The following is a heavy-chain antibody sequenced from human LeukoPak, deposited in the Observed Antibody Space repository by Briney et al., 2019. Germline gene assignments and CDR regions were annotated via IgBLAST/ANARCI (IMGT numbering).Heavy chain of an antibody. J-gene: IGHJ4*02. CDR3: ARDAGSGWYLFDY. V-gene: IGHV1-69*13. CDR1: GGTFSSYA. CDR2: IIPIFGTA. D-gene: IGHD6-19*01. Sequence: SVKVSCKASGGTFSSYAISWVRQAPGQGLEWMGGIIPIFGTANYAQKFQGRVTITADESTSTAYMELSSLRSEDTAVYYCARDAGSGWYLFDYWGQGTLVTVSS.